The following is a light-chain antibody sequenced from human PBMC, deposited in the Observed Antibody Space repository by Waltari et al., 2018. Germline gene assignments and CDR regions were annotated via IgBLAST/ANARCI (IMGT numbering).Light chain of an antibody. CDR2: DDS. CDR3: QVWDSTSDHVV. CDR1: NIEDKS. J-gene: IGLJ2*01. V-gene: IGLV3-21*02. Sequence: YVLTQPPSVSVAPGQTAKITCGGDNIEDKSVNGYKQRPGQATVLVVYDDSDRPSGIPERFSGSNDGKATLTISRVEAGDEADYYCQVWDSTSDHVVFGGGTKLTVL.